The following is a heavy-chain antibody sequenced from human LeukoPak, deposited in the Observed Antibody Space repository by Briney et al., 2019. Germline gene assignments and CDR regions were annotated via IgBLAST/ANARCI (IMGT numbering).Heavy chain of an antibody. Sequence: ASVKVSCKASGYTFTSYAMNWVRQAPGQGLEWMGWINPNSGGTKYAQKFRGRVTLTRDTSISTAYMELSRLRFDETAVYYCARGGRWQLVPNYYYYYMAVWGKGTTVTVSS. CDR3: ARGGRWQLVPNYYYYYMAV. V-gene: IGHV1-2*02. D-gene: IGHD4/OR15-4a*01. CDR2: INPNSGGT. CDR1: GYTFTSYA. J-gene: IGHJ6*03.